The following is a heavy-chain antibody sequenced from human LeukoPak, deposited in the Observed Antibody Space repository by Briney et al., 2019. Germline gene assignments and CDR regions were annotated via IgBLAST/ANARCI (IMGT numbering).Heavy chain of an antibody. V-gene: IGHV4-34*01. D-gene: IGHD3-22*01. J-gene: IGHJ4*02. CDR2: IYYSGST. CDR3: ARSGYYYPYFDY. Sequence: SETLSLTCAVYGGSFSGYYWSWIRQPPGKGLEWIGSIYYSGSTYYNPSLKSRVTISVDTSKNQFSLKLSSVTAADTAVYYCARSGYYYPYFDYWGQGTLVTVSS. CDR1: GGSFSGYY.